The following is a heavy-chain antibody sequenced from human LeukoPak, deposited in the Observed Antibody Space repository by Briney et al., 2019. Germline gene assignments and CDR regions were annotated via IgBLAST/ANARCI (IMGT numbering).Heavy chain of an antibody. J-gene: IGHJ4*02. CDR1: GYTFTSYY. V-gene: IGHV1-46*01. CDR3: ARSPPGYYYFDY. Sequence: ASVKVSCKASGYTFTSYYMHWVRQAPGQGLEWMGVINPSGSGTTYAQKFQGRVTMTRDLSTSTVYMELSSLRSEDTAMYYCARSPPGYYYFDYWGQGTLVTVSS. D-gene: IGHD6-25*01. CDR2: INPSGSGT.